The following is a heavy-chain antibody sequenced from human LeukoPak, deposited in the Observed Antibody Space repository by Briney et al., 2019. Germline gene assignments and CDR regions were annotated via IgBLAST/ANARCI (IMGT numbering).Heavy chain of an antibody. CDR2: INRGGTTT. V-gene: IGHV3-74*01. CDR3: ARDRGLDAFDI. D-gene: IGHD3-10*01. CDR1: GFTFSSYS. Sequence: PGGSLRLSCAASGFTFSSYSMNWVRQAPGKGLVWVARINRGGTTTNYGDSVKGRFTISRDNAQKTLYLQMNSLRAEDTAVYYCARDRGLDAFDIWGQGTMVTVSS. J-gene: IGHJ3*02.